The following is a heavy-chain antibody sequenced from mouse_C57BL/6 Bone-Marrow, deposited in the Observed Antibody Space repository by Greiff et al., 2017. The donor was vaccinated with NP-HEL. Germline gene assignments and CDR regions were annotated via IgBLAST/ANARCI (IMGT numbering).Heavy chain of an antibody. Sequence: EVKLVESGPGLVKPSQSLSLTCSVTGYSITSGYYWNWIRQFPGNKLEWMGYISYDGSNNYNPSLKNRISITRDTSKNQFFLKLNSVTTEDTATYYCARGGLYYGNLGYWGQGTTLTVSS. CDR3: ARGGLYYGNLGY. D-gene: IGHD2-1*01. J-gene: IGHJ2*01. CDR1: GYSITSGYY. CDR2: ISYDGSN. V-gene: IGHV3-6*01.